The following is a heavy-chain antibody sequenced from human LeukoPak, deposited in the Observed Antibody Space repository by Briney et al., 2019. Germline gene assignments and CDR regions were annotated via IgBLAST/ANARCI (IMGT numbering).Heavy chain of an antibody. CDR2: ISGSGGYT. Sequence: GGSLRLSCAASGFTFSSYGMTWVRQAPGKGLEWVSTISGSGGYTHYADSVKGRFTISRDNSKNTLYLQMNSLRAEDTAVYYCAKPKDIVVVVAANFDYWGQGTLVTVSS. D-gene: IGHD2-15*01. CDR1: GFTFSSYG. V-gene: IGHV3-23*01. CDR3: AKPKDIVVVVAANFDY. J-gene: IGHJ4*02.